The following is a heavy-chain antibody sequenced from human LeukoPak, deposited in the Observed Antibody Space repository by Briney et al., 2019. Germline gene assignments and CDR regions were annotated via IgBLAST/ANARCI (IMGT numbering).Heavy chain of an antibody. CDR1: GFTFSSYG. Sequence: PGGSLRLSCAASGFTFSSYGMSWVRQAPGKGLEWVSAISGSGGSTYYADSVKGRFTISRDNSKNTLYLQMNSLRAEDTAVYYCAGLKYQLLGPPDYWGQGTLVTVSS. CDR3: AGLKYQLLGPPDY. V-gene: IGHV3-23*01. J-gene: IGHJ4*02. D-gene: IGHD2-2*01. CDR2: ISGSGGST.